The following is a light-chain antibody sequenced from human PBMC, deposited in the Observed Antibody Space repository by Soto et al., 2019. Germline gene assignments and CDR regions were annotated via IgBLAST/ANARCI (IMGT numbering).Light chain of an antibody. CDR2: NNN. V-gene: IGLV1-47*02. CDR1: SSNIGSSY. CDR3: AAWDDRVSGYV. Sequence: QSVLTQPPSTSGTPGQRVTISCSESSSNIGSSYVFWFQHLPGTAPKLLMYNNNQRPSGVPDRVSASKSGTSASLAISGLRSEDEADYYCAAWDDRVSGYVFGTGTKVTVL. J-gene: IGLJ1*01.